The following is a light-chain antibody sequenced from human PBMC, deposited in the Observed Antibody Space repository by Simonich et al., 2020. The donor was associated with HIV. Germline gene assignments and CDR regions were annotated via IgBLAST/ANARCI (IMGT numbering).Light chain of an antibody. CDR3: QLYGSLALT. Sequence: EIVLTQSPATLSLSPGKRATLTCRASQSVSSYLAWYQQKPGQAPRRLIYDASNRATGIPARFSGRGSGTDFTLTISRLEPEDFAVYHCQLYGSLALTFGGGTKVEIK. CDR1: QSVSSY. V-gene: IGKV3-11*01. J-gene: IGKJ4*01. CDR2: DAS.